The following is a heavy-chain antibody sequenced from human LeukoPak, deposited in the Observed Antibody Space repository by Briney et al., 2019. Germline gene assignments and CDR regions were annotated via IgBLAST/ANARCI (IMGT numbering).Heavy chain of an antibody. V-gene: IGHV1-46*01. D-gene: IGHD3-3*01. J-gene: IGHJ6*02. CDR1: GYTFTSYY. CDR3: ARSQKPEELSITIFDENYYYYYGMDV. Sequence: ASVKVSCKASGYTFTSYYMHWVRQAPGQGLEWMGIINPSGGSTSYAQKFQGRVTMTRDTSTSTVYMELSSLRSEDTAVYYCARSQKPEELSITIFDENYYYYYGMDVWGQGTTVTVSS. CDR2: INPSGGST.